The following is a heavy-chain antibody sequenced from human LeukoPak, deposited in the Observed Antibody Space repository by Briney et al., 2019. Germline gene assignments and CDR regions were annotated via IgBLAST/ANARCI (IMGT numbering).Heavy chain of an antibody. V-gene: IGHV4-34*01. CDR2: INHSGST. D-gene: IGHD6-19*01. CDR1: GGSFSGYY. Sequence: SETLSLTCAVYGGSFSGYYWSWLRQPPGKGLEWIGEINHSGSTNYNPSLKSRVNISVDTSKNQFSLKLSSVTAADTAVYYCARLRMSSGWYFRSVPVYYFDYWGQGTLVTVSS. J-gene: IGHJ4*02. CDR3: ARLRMSSGWYFRSVPVYYFDY.